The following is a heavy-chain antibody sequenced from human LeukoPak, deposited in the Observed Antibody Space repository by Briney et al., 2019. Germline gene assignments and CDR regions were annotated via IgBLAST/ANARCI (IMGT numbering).Heavy chain of an antibody. CDR1: GYTFSSYT. Sequence: ASVNVSCKASGYTFSSYTISWVRQAPGQGLEWMGWISAYNGDIKYVQKFQGRVTMATDTSTSTAYMELRSLRADDTALYYCARVEDGGYSIYWGQGTLVTVSS. D-gene: IGHD1-26*01. CDR3: ARVEDGGYSIY. V-gene: IGHV1-18*01. CDR2: ISAYNGDI. J-gene: IGHJ4*02.